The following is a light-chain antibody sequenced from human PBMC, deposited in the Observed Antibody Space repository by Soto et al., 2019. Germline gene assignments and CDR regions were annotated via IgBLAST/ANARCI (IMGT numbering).Light chain of an antibody. CDR3: QSYDSSLSGSVV. J-gene: IGLJ2*01. CDR2: GNS. CDR1: SSKIGAGYD. V-gene: IGLV1-40*01. Sequence: QSVLTQPPSVSGAPGQRGPISCTGRSSKIGAGYDVHWYQQLPGTAPKLLIYGNSNRPSGVPDRFSGSKSGTSASLAITGLQAEDEADYYCQSYDSSLSGSVVFGGGTKVTVL.